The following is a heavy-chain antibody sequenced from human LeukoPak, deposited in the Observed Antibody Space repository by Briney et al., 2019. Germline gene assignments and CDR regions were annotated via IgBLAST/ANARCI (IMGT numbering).Heavy chain of an antibody. J-gene: IGHJ5*02. V-gene: IGHV3-73*01. CDR3: TRHVRGYCTNGVCYNWFDP. Sequence: PGGSLRLSCAASGFTFSGSAMHWVRQASGKGLEWVGRIRSKANSYATAYAASVKGRFTISRDDSKNTAYLQMNSLKTEDTAVYYCTRHVRGYCTNGVCYNWFDPWGQGTLVTVSS. CDR1: GFTFSGSA. CDR2: IRSKANSYAT. D-gene: IGHD2-8*01.